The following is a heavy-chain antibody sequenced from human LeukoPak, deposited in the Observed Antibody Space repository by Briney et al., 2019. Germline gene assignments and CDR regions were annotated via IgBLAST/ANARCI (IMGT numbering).Heavy chain of an antibody. V-gene: IGHV1-18*01. Sequence: ASVNVSCKASGYTFTSYGISWVRQAPGQGLEWLGWISAYNGNTNYPQKLQGRVTMTTDTSTSTAYMELRSMRSDDTAVYYCARDLLFYDSSGYYVFGWFDPWGQGTLVTVSS. CDR3: ARDLLFYDSSGYYVFGWFDP. CDR1: GYTFTSYG. CDR2: ISAYNGNT. D-gene: IGHD3-22*01. J-gene: IGHJ5*02.